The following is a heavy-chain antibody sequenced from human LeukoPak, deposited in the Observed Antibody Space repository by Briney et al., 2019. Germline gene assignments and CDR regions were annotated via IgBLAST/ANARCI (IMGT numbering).Heavy chain of an antibody. J-gene: IGHJ6*03. Sequence: SETLSLTCTVSGGSISSYYWSWIRQPPGKGLEWIGYIYYSGSTNYNPSLKSRVTISVDTSKNQFSLKLSSVTAADTAVYYCARARKAQSYYYYMDVWGKGTTVTVSS. CDR2: IYYSGST. V-gene: IGHV4-59*12. CDR3: ARARKAQSYYYYMDV. CDR1: GGSISSYY.